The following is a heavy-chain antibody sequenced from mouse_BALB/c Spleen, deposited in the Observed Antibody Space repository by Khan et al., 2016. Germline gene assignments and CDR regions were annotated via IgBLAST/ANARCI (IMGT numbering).Heavy chain of an antibody. CDR2: IYYSGST. CDR1: GYSITSDYA. Sequence: VQLQESGPGLVKPSQSLSLTCTVTGYSITSDYAWNWIRQFPGNKLEWMGYIYYSGSTSYNPSLKSRISITRDTSKNQFFLRLNSVTTEDTATYYCARHYGSNYGYFDVWGAGTTVTVSS. CDR3: ARHYGSNYGYFDV. J-gene: IGHJ1*01. D-gene: IGHD1-1*01. V-gene: IGHV3-2*02.